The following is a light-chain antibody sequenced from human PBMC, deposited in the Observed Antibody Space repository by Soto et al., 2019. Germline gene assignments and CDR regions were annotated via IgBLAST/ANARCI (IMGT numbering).Light chain of an antibody. Sequence: SSELTQPPSVSVAPGQTARITCGGTNIGSKSVHWYQQKAGQAPVLVVHDDSDRPSGIPERFSGSSSGNTATLTISRVEGGDEADYYCQVWDSTTDHVVFAGGTKLTVL. V-gene: IGLV3-21*02. J-gene: IGLJ2*01. CDR1: NIGSKS. CDR3: QVWDSTTDHVV. CDR2: DDS.